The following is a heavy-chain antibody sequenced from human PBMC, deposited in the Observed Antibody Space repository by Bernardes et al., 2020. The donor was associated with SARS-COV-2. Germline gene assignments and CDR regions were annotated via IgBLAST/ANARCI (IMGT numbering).Heavy chain of an antibody. D-gene: IGHD3-3*01. V-gene: IGHV4-30-4*01. CDR1: GGSISSGDYY. CDR2: IYYSGST. Sequence: SETLSLTCTVSGGSISSGDYYWSWLRQPPGQGLEWIGYIYYSGSTYYNPSLKRRVIISVDTSKNQFFLKLSSVTAAATAVYYCARDLLKHYEFWGGYYYYNGMDGGGQGTTVTAS. CDR3: ARDLLKHYEFWGGYYYYNGMDG. J-gene: IGHJ6*02.